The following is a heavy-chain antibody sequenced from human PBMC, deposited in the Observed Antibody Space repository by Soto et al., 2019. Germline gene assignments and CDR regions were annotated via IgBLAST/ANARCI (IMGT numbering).Heavy chain of an antibody. V-gene: IGHV3-73*01. Sequence: EVQLVESGGGLVHPGGSLKLSCAVSGFTFSGSGMHWVRQAPVKGLEWLGRIRSRDSDYATSYAESVKGRVTISRDDSKNTAYLQVTSLKIEDTAIYYCTTYGNSSKGFDYWGQGTLVTVSS. J-gene: IGHJ4*02. CDR2: IRSRDSDYAT. D-gene: IGHD6-6*01. CDR1: GFTFSGSG. CDR3: TTYGNSSKGFDY.